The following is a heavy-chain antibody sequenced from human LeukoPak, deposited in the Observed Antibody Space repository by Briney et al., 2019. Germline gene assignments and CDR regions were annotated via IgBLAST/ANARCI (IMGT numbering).Heavy chain of an antibody. Sequence: GGTLRLSCAASGFTFSSYGMSWVRQAPGKGLEWVSAISGSGGSTYYADSVKGRFTISGDNSKNTLYLQMNSLRAEDTAVYYCAKEAHTVTNQYQLDYWGQGTLVTVSS. J-gene: IGHJ4*02. CDR3: AKEAHTVTNQYQLDY. D-gene: IGHD4-17*01. CDR2: ISGSGGST. V-gene: IGHV3-23*01. CDR1: GFTFSSYG.